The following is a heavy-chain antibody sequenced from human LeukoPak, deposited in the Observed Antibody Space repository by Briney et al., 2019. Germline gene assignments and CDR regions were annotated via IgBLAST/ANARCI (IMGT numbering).Heavy chain of an antibody. CDR3: ASPLDSSGYIFDY. V-gene: IGHV1-2*02. CDR1: GYXFTGYY. D-gene: IGHD3-22*01. J-gene: IGHJ4*02. Sequence: ASVKVSCKASGYXFTGYYMHWVRQAPGQGREWLGWINPNSGGTNYAQKFQGRVTMTRDTSISTAYMELSRLRSDDTAVYYCASPLDSSGYIFDYWGQGTLVTVSS. CDR2: INPNSGGT.